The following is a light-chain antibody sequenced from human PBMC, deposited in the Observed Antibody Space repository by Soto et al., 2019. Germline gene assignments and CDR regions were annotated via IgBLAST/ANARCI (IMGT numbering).Light chain of an antibody. CDR3: QQHGSSPFT. V-gene: IGKV3D-15*02. CDR2: EAS. CDR1: QTISSR. J-gene: IGKJ3*01. Sequence: EIQMTQSPATLSVSPLEIAALTFLASQTISSRLAWYQQKPVQAPKLLIYEASSRESGIPSRFSGSGSGTEFTLTISSLQSEDFAVYYCQQHGSSPFTFGPGTKVDIK.